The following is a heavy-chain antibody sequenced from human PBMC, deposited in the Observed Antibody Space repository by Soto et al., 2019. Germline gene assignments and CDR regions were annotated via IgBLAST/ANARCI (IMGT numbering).Heavy chain of an antibody. CDR1: GASITSTTYF. CDR2: IYYSGRT. J-gene: IGHJ4*02. CDR3: AKNLPRTGRFDY. V-gene: IGHV4-39*01. Sequence: ETLSLTCTLSGASITSTTYFWAWIRQPPGKGLEWVGSIYYSGRTYYNPSLRSRVTISVDRSKNQFSLTMSSVTAADTAVYYCAKNLPRTGRFDYWGQGTSVTVSS.